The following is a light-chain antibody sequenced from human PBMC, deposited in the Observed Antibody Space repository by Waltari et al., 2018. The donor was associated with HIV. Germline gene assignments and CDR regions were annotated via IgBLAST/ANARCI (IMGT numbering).Light chain of an antibody. V-gene: IGLV1-47*01. CDR2: RSD. J-gene: IGLJ3*02. Sequence: QSVLTQPPSASGTPGQSVSISCSGSSSNIGSTSVYWYQHLPGTTPQVVIYRSDQRPSGFPGRFSGSNSGTSASLAISGLRSEDEAHYYCSSWDDNLSGWVFGGGTKLTVL. CDR3: SSWDDNLSGWV. CDR1: SSNIGSTS.